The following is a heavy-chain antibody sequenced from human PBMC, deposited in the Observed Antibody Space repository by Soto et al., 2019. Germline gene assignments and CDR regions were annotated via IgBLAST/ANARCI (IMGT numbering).Heavy chain of an antibody. J-gene: IGHJ5*02. CDR1: GFNFSIFA. CDR3: AKDIEQWLVSGVDP. CDR2: ISGSGRST. D-gene: IGHD6-19*01. Sequence: EVQLLESGGGLVQPGGSLRLSCAASGFNFSIFAMSWIRQDPGQGLEWVSAISGSGRSTYYSDSVKGRFTISRDNSKNTLYLQMNRLRAEETAVYYCAKDIEQWLVSGVDPWGQGTLVTVAT. V-gene: IGHV3-23*01.